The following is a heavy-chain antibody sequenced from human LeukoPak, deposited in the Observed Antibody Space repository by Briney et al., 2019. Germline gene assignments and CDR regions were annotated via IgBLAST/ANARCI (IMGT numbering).Heavy chain of an antibody. V-gene: IGHV3-23*01. CDR2: VSGDGKNT. J-gene: IGHJ4*02. CDR3: ATDTGVYHFDY. CDR1: GFTFSSHV. Sequence: GGSLRLSCAASGFTFSSHVMSWVRQASGQWLEWVSTVSGDGKNTHYADSVKGRFTISRDNSKNTLSPQMDSLRAEDTAIYYCATDTGVYHFDYWGQGTLVTVSS. D-gene: IGHD2-8*02.